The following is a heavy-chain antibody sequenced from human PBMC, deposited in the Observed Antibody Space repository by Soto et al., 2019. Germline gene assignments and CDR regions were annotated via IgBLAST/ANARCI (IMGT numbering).Heavy chain of an antibody. Sequence: TSETLSLTCAVSGGSISSSNWWSWVRQPPGKGLEWIGDMHYSGSTNYNPSLKSRLTISVDRSKNQFTLQLTSVTVEDTAVYYCATSGSYYPAYFDYWGQGSLVTVSS. J-gene: IGHJ4*02. D-gene: IGHD1-26*01. V-gene: IGHV4-4*02. CDR1: GGSISSSNW. CDR2: MHYSGST. CDR3: ATSGSYYPAYFDY.